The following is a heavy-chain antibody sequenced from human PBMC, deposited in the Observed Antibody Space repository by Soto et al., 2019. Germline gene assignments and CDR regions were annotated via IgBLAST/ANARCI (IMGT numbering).Heavy chain of an antibody. CDR3: ARLPGHGPNCVPLDP. J-gene: IGHJ5*02. CDR1: GGSISDDTYY. Sequence: QLQLQESGPGLVKPSETLSLTCTVSGGSISDDTYYWGWIRQPPGKGLEWIGSIYYSGTSSYNPSLKSRVTLAVATSKKQLSLRLSSVTAADTAVYYCARLPGHGPNCVPLDPWGQGTLVIVSS. CDR2: IYYSGTS. D-gene: IGHD1-1*01. V-gene: IGHV4-39*01.